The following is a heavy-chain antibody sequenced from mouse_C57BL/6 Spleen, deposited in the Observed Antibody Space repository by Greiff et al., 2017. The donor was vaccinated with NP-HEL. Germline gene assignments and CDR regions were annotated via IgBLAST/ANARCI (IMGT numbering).Heavy chain of an antibody. Sequence: VKLQESGAELVRPGASVTLSCKASGYTFTDYEMHWVKQTPVHGLEWIGAIDPETGGTAYNQKFKGKAILTADKSSSTAYMELRSLTSEDSAVYYCTTGAVVAPLGYWGQGTTLTVSS. J-gene: IGHJ2*01. CDR1: GYTFTDYE. CDR3: TTGAVVAPLGY. V-gene: IGHV1-15*01. CDR2: IDPETGGT. D-gene: IGHD1-1*01.